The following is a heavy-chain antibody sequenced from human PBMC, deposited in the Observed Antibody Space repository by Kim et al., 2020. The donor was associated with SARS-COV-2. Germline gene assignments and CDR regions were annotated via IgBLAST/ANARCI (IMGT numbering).Heavy chain of an antibody. V-gene: IGHV4-34*01. J-gene: IGHJ4*02. D-gene: IGHD2-8*01. CDR3: ARDPCTNGVCYFDY. Sequence: NPSLKSRVTISVDTSQNQFSLKLSSVTAADTAVYYCARDPCTNGVCYFDYWGQGTLVTVSS.